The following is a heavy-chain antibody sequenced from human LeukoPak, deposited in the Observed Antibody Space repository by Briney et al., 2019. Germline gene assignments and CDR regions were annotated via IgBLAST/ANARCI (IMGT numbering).Heavy chain of an antibody. CDR2: IYTSGST. J-gene: IGHJ5*02. V-gene: IGHV4-4*07. Sequence: PAETLTLTCSVSGGSISRYYWSWIRQPAGNGLELIARIYTSGSTNYNPSLKSRVTMSVDTSKNQFSLKLSSVTAADTAVYYCARGEPSLVIPKDGFDPWGQGTLVTVSS. D-gene: IGHD3-9*01. CDR3: ARGEPSLVIPKDGFDP. CDR1: GGSISRYY.